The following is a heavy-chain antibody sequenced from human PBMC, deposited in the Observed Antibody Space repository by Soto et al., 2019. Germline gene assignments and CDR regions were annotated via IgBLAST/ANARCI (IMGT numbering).Heavy chain of an antibody. D-gene: IGHD3-9*01. CDR3: AREDYDILTGYYKDYYYGMDV. J-gene: IGHJ6*02. V-gene: IGHV4-61*01. Sequence: SETLSLTCTVSGGSVSSGSYYWSWIRQPPGKGLEWFGYIYYSGSTNYNPSLKSRVTISVDTSKNQFSLKLSSVTAADTAVYYCAREDYDILTGYYKDYYYGMDVCGQGTTVTVSS. CDR1: GGSVSSGSYY. CDR2: IYYSGST.